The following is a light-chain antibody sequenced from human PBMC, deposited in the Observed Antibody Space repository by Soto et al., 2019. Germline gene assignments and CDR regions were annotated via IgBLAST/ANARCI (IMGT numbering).Light chain of an antibody. J-gene: IGKJ4*01. CDR3: QQYNNWPLT. CDR1: QSVSSN. V-gene: IGKV3-15*01. CDR2: GAS. Sequence: EIVMTQSPATLPVSPGERATLSCRASQSVSSNLAWYQQKPGQAPRLLIYGASTRATGIPARFSGSESGTEFTLTISSLQSEDFAVYYCQQYNNWPLTFGGGTKVEIK.